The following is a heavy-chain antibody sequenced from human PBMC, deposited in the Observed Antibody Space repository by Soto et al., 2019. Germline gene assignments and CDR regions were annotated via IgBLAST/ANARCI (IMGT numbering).Heavy chain of an antibody. CDR2: ISGSGSST. J-gene: IGHJ6*03. CDR1: GFTFSNYA. V-gene: IGHV3-23*01. Sequence: GGSLRLSCAASGFTFSNYAMSWVRQAPGKGLEWVSSISGSGSSTYYADSVKGRFTISRVNSKNTLYLQMNSLRAEDTAVYYCAKDKSTYSYYYMDVWGKGTTVTVSS. CDR3: AKDKSTYSYYYMDV. D-gene: IGHD2-2*01.